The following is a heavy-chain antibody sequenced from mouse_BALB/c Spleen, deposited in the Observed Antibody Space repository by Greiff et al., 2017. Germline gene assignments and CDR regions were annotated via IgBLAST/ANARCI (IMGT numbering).Heavy chain of an antibody. J-gene: IGHJ2*01. V-gene: IGHV5-17*02. CDR3: ASGGLRRGGYFDY. Sequence: EVMLVESGGGLVQPGGSRKLSCAASGFTFSSFGMHWVRQAPEKGLEWVAYISSGSSTIYYADTVKGRFTISRDNPKNTLFLQMTSLRSEDTAMYYCASGGLRRGGYFDYWGQGTTLTVSS. D-gene: IGHD2-4*01. CDR1: GFTFSSFG. CDR2: ISSGSSTI.